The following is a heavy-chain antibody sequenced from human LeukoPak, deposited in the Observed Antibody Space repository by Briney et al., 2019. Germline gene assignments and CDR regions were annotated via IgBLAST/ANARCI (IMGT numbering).Heavy chain of an antibody. CDR2: ISYDGSNK. CDR3: TRGDGY. CDR1: GFTFSDYA. Sequence: SGRSLRLSCAASGFTFSDYAMHWVRQAPGKGLEWVAVISYDGSNKYYADSVKGRFTISRDNARNSLFLQMSNLRAEDTAVYYCTRGDGYWGQGTLVTVSS. J-gene: IGHJ4*02. D-gene: IGHD2-21*02. V-gene: IGHV3-30-3*01.